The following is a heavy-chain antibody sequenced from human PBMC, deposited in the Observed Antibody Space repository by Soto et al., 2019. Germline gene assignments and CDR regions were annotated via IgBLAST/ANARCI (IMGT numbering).Heavy chain of an antibody. V-gene: IGHV1-69*13. CDR1: GGTFGSYA. D-gene: IGHD2-2*01. CDR3: ARSQGSSTSLEIYYYYYYGMDV. J-gene: IGHJ6*02. Sequence: SVKFACKASGGTFGSYASSWGRQAPGQGLEWMGGIIPIPGTANYAQKFQGRVTIAADESTSTAYMELSSLRSEDTAVYYCARSQGSSTSLEIYYYYYYGMDVWGQGTTVTVSS. CDR2: IIPIPGTA.